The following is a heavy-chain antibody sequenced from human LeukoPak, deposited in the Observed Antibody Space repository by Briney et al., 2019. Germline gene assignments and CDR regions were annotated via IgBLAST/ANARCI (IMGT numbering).Heavy chain of an antibody. V-gene: IGHV4-59*01. Sequence: SETLSLTCTVSGGSISSYYWSWIRQPPGKGLEWTGYIYYSGSTNYNPSLKSRVTISVDTSKNQFSLKLSSVTAADTAIYYCARVWSYYDGIDVWGQGTTVTVSS. J-gene: IGHJ6*02. CDR2: IYYSGST. CDR1: GGSISSYY. D-gene: IGHD2-21*01. CDR3: ARVWSYYDGIDV.